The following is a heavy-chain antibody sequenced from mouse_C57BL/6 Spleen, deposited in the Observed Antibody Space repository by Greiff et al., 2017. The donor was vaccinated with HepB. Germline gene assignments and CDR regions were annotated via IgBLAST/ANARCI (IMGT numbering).Heavy chain of an antibody. Sequence: QVQLKQSGPELVKPGASVKISCKASGYTFTDYYINWVKQRPGQGLEWIGWIFPGSGSTYYNEKFKGKATLTVDKSSSTAYMLLSSLTSEDSAVYFCARGGYYGSSLYWYFDVWGTGTTVTVSS. CDR1: GYTFTDYY. J-gene: IGHJ1*03. CDR2: IFPGSGST. V-gene: IGHV1-75*01. CDR3: ARGGYYGSSLYWYFDV. D-gene: IGHD1-1*01.